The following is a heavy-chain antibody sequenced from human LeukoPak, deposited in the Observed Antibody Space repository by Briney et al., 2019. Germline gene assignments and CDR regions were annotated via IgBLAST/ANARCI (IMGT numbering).Heavy chain of an antibody. CDR3: VLLLWFGELMGNYMDV. J-gene: IGHJ6*03. D-gene: IGHD3-10*01. CDR2: IYSDNT. CDR1: GFTVSSNS. V-gene: IGHV3-53*01. Sequence: GGSLRLSCTVSGFTVSSNSMSWVRQAPGKGLEWVSFIYSDNTHYSDSVKGRFTISRDNAKNSLYLQMNSLRAEDTAVYYCVLLLWFGELMGNYMDVWGKGTTVTVSS.